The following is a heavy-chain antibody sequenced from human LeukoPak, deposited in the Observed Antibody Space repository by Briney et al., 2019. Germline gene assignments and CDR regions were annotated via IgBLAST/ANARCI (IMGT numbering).Heavy chain of an antibody. J-gene: IGHJ5*02. V-gene: IGHV3-23*01. CDR2: INSRGGRT. CDR1: GFTFSSYA. CDR3: AKDGNDYDSSGYFRWNWFDP. D-gene: IGHD3-22*01. Sequence: GGSLRLSCAASGFTFSSYAITWVRQAPGKGLELVSTINSRGGRTYYADSVKGRFTISRDNSNNTLYLQMNRLRAEDTAVYYCAKDGNDYDSSGYFRWNWFDPWGQGTLVTVSS.